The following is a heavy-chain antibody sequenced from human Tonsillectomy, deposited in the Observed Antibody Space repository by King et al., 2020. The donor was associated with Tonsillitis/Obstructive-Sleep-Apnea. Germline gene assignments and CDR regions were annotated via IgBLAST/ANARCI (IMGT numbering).Heavy chain of an antibody. D-gene: IGHD3-22*01. CDR1: GGSISSGGYY. Sequence: VQLQESGPGLVKPSQTLSLTCTVSGGSISSGGYYWSWIRQHPGEGLEWIGYIYFSGSTYYNPSLKSRVTISVDTSKNQFSLKLNSVTAADTAVYYCARVSPYYYASSGYFDYWGQGTLVTVSS. V-gene: IGHV4-31*03. J-gene: IGHJ4*02. CDR3: ARVSPYYYASSGYFDY. CDR2: IYFSGST.